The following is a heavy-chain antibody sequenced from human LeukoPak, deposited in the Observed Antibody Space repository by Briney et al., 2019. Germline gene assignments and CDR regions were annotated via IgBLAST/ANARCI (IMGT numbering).Heavy chain of an antibody. CDR2: INHSGST. D-gene: IGHD6-13*01. J-gene: IGHJ4*02. V-gene: IGHV4-34*01. CDR3: ARGDTSSWYDYFDY. Sequence: SETLSLTCAVYGGSFRGYYWSWIRQPPGKGLEWIGEINHSGSTNYNPSLKSRVTISVDTSKNQFSLKLSSVTAADTAVYYRARGDTSSWYDYFDYWGQGTLVTVSS. CDR1: GGSFRGYY.